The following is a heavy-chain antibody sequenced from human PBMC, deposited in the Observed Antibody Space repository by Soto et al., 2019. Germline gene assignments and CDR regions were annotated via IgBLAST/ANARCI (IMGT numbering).Heavy chain of an antibody. Sequence: SETLSLTCTVSGGSISSSSYYWGWIRQPPGKGLEWIGSIYYSGSTYYNTSLKSRVTISVDTSRNQFSLKLSSVTAADTVVYYCARHDTPIWGSYRPPPGGFDPWGQGTLVTVSS. V-gene: IGHV4-39*01. CDR2: IYYSGST. CDR1: GGSISSSSYY. J-gene: IGHJ5*02. D-gene: IGHD3-16*02. CDR3: ARHDTPIWGSYRPPPGGFDP.